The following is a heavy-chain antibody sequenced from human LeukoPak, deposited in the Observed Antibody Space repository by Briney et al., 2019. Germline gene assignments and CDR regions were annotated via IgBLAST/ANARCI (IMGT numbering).Heavy chain of an antibody. D-gene: IGHD3-22*01. CDR2: ISNNGGYT. Sequence: GGSLRLSCAASGFTFSSSAMSWVRQAPGKGLEWVSAISNNGGYTYYADSVQGRFTISRDNSKSTLCLQMNSLRAEDTAAYYCAKGSYYDSSGSFYFDYWGQGTLVTVSS. CDR1: GFTFSSSA. V-gene: IGHV3-23*01. CDR3: AKGSYYDSSGSFYFDY. J-gene: IGHJ4*02.